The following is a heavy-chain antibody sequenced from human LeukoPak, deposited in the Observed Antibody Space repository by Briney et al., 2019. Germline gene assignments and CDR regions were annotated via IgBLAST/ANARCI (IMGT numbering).Heavy chain of an antibody. V-gene: IGHV4-4*07. D-gene: IGHD6-19*01. CDR3: ARGLAVAGITFFDY. CDR2: IYTSGST. CDR1: GGSFSDYY. J-gene: IGHJ4*02. Sequence: PSDTLSLTCAVFGGSFSDYYWTWIRQPAGKGLEWIGRIYTSGSTNYNPSLKSRVTMSVDTSKNQFSLKLSSVTAADTAVYYCARGLAVAGITFFDYWGQGTLVTVSS.